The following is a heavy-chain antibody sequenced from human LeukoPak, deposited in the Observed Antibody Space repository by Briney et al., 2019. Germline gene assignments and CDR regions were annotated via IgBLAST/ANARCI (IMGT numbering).Heavy chain of an antibody. D-gene: IGHD3-16*02. CDR1: GGSLSSYY. CDR3: ARGLSPTNTFDI. V-gene: IGHV4-59*01. Sequence: PSETLSLTCTVSGGSLSSYYWSWLRQPPGKGLEWIGYIYYSGSTNYNPSLKSRVTISVDTSKNQFSLKLSSVTAADTAVYYCARGLSPTNTFDIWGQGTMVTVSS. J-gene: IGHJ3*02. CDR2: IYYSGST.